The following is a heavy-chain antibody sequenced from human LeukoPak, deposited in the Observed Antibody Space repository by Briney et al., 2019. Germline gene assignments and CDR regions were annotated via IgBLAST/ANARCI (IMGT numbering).Heavy chain of an antibody. V-gene: IGHV1-2*04. J-gene: IGHJ5*02. CDR1: GCTFTGYY. D-gene: IGHD6-13*01. Sequence: ASVKVSCKASGCTFTGYYMHWVRQAPGQGLEWMGWINPNSGGTNYAQKFQGWVTMTRDTSISTAYLELSRLRSDDTAVYYCARENIAAAGLDPWGQGTLVTVSS. CDR3: ARENIAAAGLDP. CDR2: INPNSGGT.